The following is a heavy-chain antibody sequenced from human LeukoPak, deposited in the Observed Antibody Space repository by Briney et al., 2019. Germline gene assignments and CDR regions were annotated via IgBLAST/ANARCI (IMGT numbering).Heavy chain of an antibody. D-gene: IGHD3-10*01. CDR2: IYSGGAT. Sequence: PGGSLRLSCAASGFSISSNYMTWVRQAPGKGLEWVSVIYSGGATYFADSVKGRFTISRDNSKNTLYLQMNSLRVDDTATYYCAEGVGVRGIIPQTLDYWGQGTLVLVSS. CDR3: AEGVGVRGIIPQTLDY. J-gene: IGHJ4*02. V-gene: IGHV3-53*01. CDR1: GFSISSNY.